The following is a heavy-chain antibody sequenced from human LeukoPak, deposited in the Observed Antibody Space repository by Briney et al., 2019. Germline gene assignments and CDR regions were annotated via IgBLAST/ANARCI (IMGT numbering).Heavy chain of an antibody. Sequence: GGSLRLSCAASGFTFSSYAMNWVRQAPGKGLEWVSVISGSGSSTYYADSVKGRFTISRDNSKNTLYLQMNSLRAEDTAVYYCARDPVAPDYYYYGMDVWGQGTTVTVSS. CDR3: ARDPVAPDYYYYGMDV. CDR2: ISGSGSST. D-gene: IGHD2-2*01. CDR1: GFTFSSYA. J-gene: IGHJ6*02. V-gene: IGHV3-23*01.